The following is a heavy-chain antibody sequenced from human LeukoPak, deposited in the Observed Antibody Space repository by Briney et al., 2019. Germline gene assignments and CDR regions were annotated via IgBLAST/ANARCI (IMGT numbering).Heavy chain of an antibody. J-gene: IGHJ4*02. Sequence: GGSLRLSCGASGITFSSYSMNWVRQAPGKGLEWVSYISSSGSTKYYADSVKGRFTISRDNARNSLYLQMNSLRAEDTAVYFCARGGLSIMGYWGQGTLVTVSS. CDR1: GITFSSYS. CDR2: ISSSGSTK. V-gene: IGHV3-48*01. CDR3: ARGGLSIMGY. D-gene: IGHD2/OR15-2a*01.